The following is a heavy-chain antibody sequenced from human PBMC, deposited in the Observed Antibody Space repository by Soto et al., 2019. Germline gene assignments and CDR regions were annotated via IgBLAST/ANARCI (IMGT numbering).Heavy chain of an antibody. CDR3: ARDMGDNGDYGDY. Sequence: GGSLRLSCAVSGFTFSRYWMNWVRQAPGKGLEWVANIKEDGSEKFYVDSVKGRFTRDNAKNSLYLQMNSLRAEDTAVYYCARDMGDNGDYGDYWGQGTLVTV. V-gene: IGHV3-7*01. CDR1: GFTFSRYW. D-gene: IGHD4-17*01. J-gene: IGHJ4*02. CDR2: IKEDGSEK.